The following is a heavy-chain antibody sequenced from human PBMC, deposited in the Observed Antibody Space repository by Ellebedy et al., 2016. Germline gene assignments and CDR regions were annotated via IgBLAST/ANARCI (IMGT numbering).Heavy chain of an antibody. J-gene: IGHJ6*02. CDR3: VKDWGYCAGGSCNGKFYYFYGMDV. V-gene: IGHV3-9*01. CDR2: ITWDSRII. D-gene: IGHD2-8*02. Sequence: GGSLRLSXGGSGFMFDEYAMHWVRQGPGTGLEWVSGITWDSRIIGYAASVKGRFTISRDNAKNSLYLQMNSLRTEDTALYYCVKDWGYCAGGSCNGKFYYFYGMDVWGQGTTVTVSS. CDR1: GFMFDEYA.